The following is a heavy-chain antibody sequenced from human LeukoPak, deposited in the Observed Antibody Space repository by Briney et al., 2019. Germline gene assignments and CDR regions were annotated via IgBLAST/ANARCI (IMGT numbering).Heavy chain of an antibody. CDR1: GGSISSYY. J-gene: IGHJ4*02. V-gene: IGHV4-59*08. D-gene: IGHD6-19*01. CDR3: AGGLYSSGWLFDY. Sequence: KSSETLSLTCSVSGGSISSYYWSWIRQPPGKGLEWIGYIYYSGSTNYNPSLKSRVTISVDTSKNQFPLKLSSVTAADTAVYYCAGGLYSSGWLFDYWGQGTLVTVAS. CDR2: IYYSGST.